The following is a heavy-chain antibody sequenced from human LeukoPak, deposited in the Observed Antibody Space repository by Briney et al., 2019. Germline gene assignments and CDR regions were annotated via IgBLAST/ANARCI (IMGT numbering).Heavy chain of an antibody. CDR3: AKVGVAVVGTGYYYYYYMDV. Sequence: GGSLRLSCAASGFSFSNYAISWVRQAPGKGLEWVSGISGSGSVTYYADSVKGRFTISRDNSKNTLYLQMNSLRAEDTAVYYCAKVGVAVVGTGYYYYYYMDVWGKGTTVTVSS. CDR1: GFSFSNYA. CDR2: ISGSGSVT. D-gene: IGHD6-19*01. J-gene: IGHJ6*03. V-gene: IGHV3-23*01.